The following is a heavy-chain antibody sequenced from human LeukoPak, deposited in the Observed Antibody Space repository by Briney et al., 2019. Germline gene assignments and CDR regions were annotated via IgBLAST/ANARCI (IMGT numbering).Heavy chain of an antibody. Sequence: SETLSLTCAVSGGSISSGGYSWSWIRQPPGKGLEWIGYIYHSGSTYYNPSLKSRVTISVDRSKNQFSLKLSSVTAADTAVCYCARDSPRYCSGGSCYAFDIWGQGTMVTVSS. CDR2: IYHSGST. CDR3: ARDSPRYCSGGSCYAFDI. CDR1: GGSISSGGYS. V-gene: IGHV4-30-2*01. J-gene: IGHJ3*02. D-gene: IGHD2-15*01.